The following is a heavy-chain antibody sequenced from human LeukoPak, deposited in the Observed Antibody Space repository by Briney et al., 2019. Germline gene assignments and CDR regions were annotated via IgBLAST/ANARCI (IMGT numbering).Heavy chain of an antibody. CDR3: ARDRKTSGAFDI. CDR1: GFTFSSYA. V-gene: IGHV3-30-3*01. CDR2: ISYDGSNK. Sequence: GGSLRLSCAASGFTFSSYAMHWVRQAPGKGLEWVAVISYDGSNKYYADSVKGRFTISRDNSKNTLYLQMNSLRAEDTAVYYCARDRKTSGAFDIWGQGTMVTVSS. J-gene: IGHJ3*02.